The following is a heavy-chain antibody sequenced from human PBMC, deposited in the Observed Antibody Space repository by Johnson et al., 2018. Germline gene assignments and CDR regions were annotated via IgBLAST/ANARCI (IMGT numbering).Heavy chain of an antibody. CDR3: ARDRRMNYHDSSGPRGAFDI. CDR1: GYTFTSYD. V-gene: IGHV1-69*01. CDR2: IIPIFGTA. D-gene: IGHD3-22*01. Sequence: QLVQSGAEVKKPGASVKVSCKASGYTFTSYDINWVRQATGQGLEWMGWIIPIFGTANYAQKFQGRVTITADESTSTAYMELSSLRSEDTAVYYCARDRRMNYHDSSGPRGAFDIWGQGTIVTVSS. J-gene: IGHJ3*02.